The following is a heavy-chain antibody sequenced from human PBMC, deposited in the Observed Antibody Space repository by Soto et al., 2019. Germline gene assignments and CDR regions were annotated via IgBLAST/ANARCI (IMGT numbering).Heavy chain of an antibody. Sequence: QVQLVQSGAEVKKPGSSVKVSCKASGGTFSSYTISWVRQAPGQGLEWMGMIIPILGIANYAQKFQGRVTITANKSTSIAYMELSSLRSEATAVYYCELGAKTHQTCPIDYWCQGTLVTVSS. CDR3: ELGAKTHQTCPIDY. J-gene: IGHJ4*02. CDR1: GGTFSSYT. V-gene: IGHV1-69*02. D-gene: IGHD1-26*01. CDR2: IIPILGIA.